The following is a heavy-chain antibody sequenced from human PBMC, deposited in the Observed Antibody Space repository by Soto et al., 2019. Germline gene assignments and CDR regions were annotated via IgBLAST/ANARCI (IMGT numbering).Heavy chain of an antibody. J-gene: IGHJ3*02. CDR1: GYTLTELS. V-gene: IGHV1-24*01. D-gene: IGHD6-19*01. CDR2: FDPEDGET. Sequence: GASVKVSCKVSGYTLTELSMHWVRPAPGKGLEWMGGFDPEDGETIYAQKFQGRVTMTEDTSTDTAYMELSSLRSEDTAVYYCATGAGSVAAPHDAFDIWGQGTMVTVSS. CDR3: ATGAGSVAAPHDAFDI.